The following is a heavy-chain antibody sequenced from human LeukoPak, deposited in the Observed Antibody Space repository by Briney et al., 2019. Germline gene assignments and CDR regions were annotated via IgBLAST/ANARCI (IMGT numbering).Heavy chain of an antibody. V-gene: IGHV3-15*01. CDR1: GFNFTNAR. D-gene: IGHD3-22*01. CDR3: TTGAMIVS. Sequence: GGSLRLSCVPSGFNFTNARMSWVPQAPGKGLEWVGRIKRKTDGVTTDYAAPVKGRFTISRDDSKNTLFLQMNSLKTEDTAVYYCTTGAMIVSWGQGTLVTVSS. CDR2: IKRKTDGVTT. J-gene: IGHJ5*02.